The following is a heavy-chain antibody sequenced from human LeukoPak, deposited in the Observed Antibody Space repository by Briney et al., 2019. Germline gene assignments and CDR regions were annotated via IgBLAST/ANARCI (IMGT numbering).Heavy chain of an antibody. J-gene: IGHJ3*01. Sequence: GGSLRLSCAASGFTVSSNYMSWVRQAPGKGLEWVSSTRSAGTYMYYADSVKGRFTISRDNAKNSLYLQMGSLRAEDTAVYYCTRSRSGFDVWGQGTMVTVSS. CDR2: TRSAGTYM. D-gene: IGHD2-15*01. CDR3: TRSRSGFDV. CDR1: GFTVSSNY. V-gene: IGHV3-21*01.